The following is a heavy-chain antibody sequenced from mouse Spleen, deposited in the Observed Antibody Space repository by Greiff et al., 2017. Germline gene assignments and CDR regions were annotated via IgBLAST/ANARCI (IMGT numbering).Heavy chain of an antibody. CDR1: GFNIKDYY. V-gene: IGHV14-2*01. CDR2: IDPEDGET. J-gene: IGHJ4*01. D-gene: IGHD1-1*02. CDR3: ARWGLLGDSAMDY. Sequence: EVKVVESGAELVKPGASVKLSCTASGFNIKDYYMHWVKQRTEQGLEWIGRIDPEDGETKYAPKFQGKATITADTSSNTAYLQLSSLTSEDTAVYYCARWGLLGDSAMDYWGQGTSVTVSS.